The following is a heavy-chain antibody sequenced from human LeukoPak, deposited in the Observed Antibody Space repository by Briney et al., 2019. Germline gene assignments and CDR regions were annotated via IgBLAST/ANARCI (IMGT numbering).Heavy chain of an antibody. CDR1: AFTFSNYT. V-gene: IGHV3-30-3*01. Sequence: GGSLRLSCAASAFTFSNYTMHWVRQAPGKGLEWVAVISYDGSNKYYADSVKGRFTISRDNSKDTLYLQMNSLRGEDTAVYYCARIPRTWLRFPYFDYWGQGTLVTVSS. CDR3: ARIPRTWLRFPYFDY. D-gene: IGHD5-12*01. CDR2: ISYDGSNK. J-gene: IGHJ4*02.